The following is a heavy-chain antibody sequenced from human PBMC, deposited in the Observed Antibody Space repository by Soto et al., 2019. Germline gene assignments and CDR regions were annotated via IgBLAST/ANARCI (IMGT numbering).Heavy chain of an antibody. J-gene: IGHJ2*01. CDR2: ISYRGST. D-gene: IGHD3-22*01. CDR3: ARSPAGRVVVVSWSFAP. V-gene: IGHV4-39*01. CDR1: GGPISSSSYY. Sequence: QLELQESGPGLVKPSETLSLTCTASGGPISSSSYYWGWIRQPPGKGPEWIGSISYRGSTYYNPSRDRRVTRSVATAKSRFSLKLSSVTAAGTAVNDGARSPAGRVVVVSWSFAPWGRGPLVT.